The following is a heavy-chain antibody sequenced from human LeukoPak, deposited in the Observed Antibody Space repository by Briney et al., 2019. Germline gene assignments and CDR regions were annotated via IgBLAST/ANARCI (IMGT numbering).Heavy chain of an antibody. CDR2: IYSGGST. D-gene: IGHD3-16*01. CDR3: ARDSWVRDHYFDY. J-gene: IGHJ4*02. Sequence: PSETLSLTCAVYGGSFSGYYWSWIRQPPGKGLEWVSVIYSGGSTYYADSVKGRFTISRDNSKNTLYLQMNSLRAEDTAVYYCARDSWVRDHYFDYWGQGTLVTVSS. CDR1: GGSFSGYY. V-gene: IGHV3-53*01.